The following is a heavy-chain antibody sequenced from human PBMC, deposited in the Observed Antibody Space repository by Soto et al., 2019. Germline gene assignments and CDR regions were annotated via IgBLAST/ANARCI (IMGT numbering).Heavy chain of an antibody. CDR2: INAGNGNT. Sequence: GASVKVSCKASGYTFTSYAMHWVRQAPGQRLEWMGWINAGNGNTKYSQKFQGRVTITRDTSASTAHMELSSLRSEDTAVYYCVRHQISPAAGMVCWFDPWGPGTLVTVSS. CDR3: VRHQISPAAGMVCWFDP. CDR1: GYTFTSYA. V-gene: IGHV1-3*01. D-gene: IGHD6-13*01. J-gene: IGHJ5*02.